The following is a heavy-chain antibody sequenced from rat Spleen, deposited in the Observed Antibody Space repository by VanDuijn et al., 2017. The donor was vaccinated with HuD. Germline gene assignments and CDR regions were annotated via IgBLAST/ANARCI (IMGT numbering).Heavy chain of an antibody. V-gene: IGHV5-29*01. J-gene: IGHJ2*01. D-gene: IGHD3-2*01. CDR2: ISYDGIGT. CDR1: GFTFSNYG. CDR3: ARDPEGYFDY. Sequence: EVQLVESGGGLVQPGRSLKLSCAASGFTFSNYGMHWIRQAPTKGLEWVATISYDGIGTYYRDSVKGRFTISRDNAKSTLYLQMDSLRSEDTATYYCARDPEGYFDYWGQGVMVTVSS.